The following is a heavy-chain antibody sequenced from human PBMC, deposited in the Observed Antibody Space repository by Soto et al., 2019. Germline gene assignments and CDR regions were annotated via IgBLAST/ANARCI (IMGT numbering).Heavy chain of an antibody. V-gene: IGHV6-1*01. Sequence: SQTLSLTCAISGDSVSNNSTAWNWIRQPPSRGLEWLGRTYYRSKWYNDYAVSVKSRVIINPDTSKNQFSLQLNSVTPEDTAVYYCARERYGDYGRGTFDICGQGTMVTVS. CDR1: GDSVSNNSTA. CDR3: ARERYGDYGRGTFDI. D-gene: IGHD4-17*01. J-gene: IGHJ3*02. CDR2: TYYRSKWYN.